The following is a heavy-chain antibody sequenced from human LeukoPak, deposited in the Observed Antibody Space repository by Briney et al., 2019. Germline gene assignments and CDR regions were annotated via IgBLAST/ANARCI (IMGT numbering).Heavy chain of an antibody. D-gene: IGHD6-13*01. J-gene: IGHJ4*02. CDR1: GGSFSGYY. Sequence: SETLSLTCAVYGGSFSGYYWSWSRQPPGKGLEWIGEINHSGSTNYNPSLKSRVTISVDTSKNQSSLKLSSVTAADTAVYYCARERFGYSSSWKGFDYWGQGTLVTVSS. CDR3: ARERFGYSSSWKGFDY. V-gene: IGHV4-34*01. CDR2: INHSGST.